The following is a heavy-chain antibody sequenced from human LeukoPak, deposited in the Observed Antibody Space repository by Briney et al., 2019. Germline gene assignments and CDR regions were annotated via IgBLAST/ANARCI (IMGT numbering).Heavy chain of an antibody. Sequence: SVKVSCKASGGTFSSYAISWVRQAPGQGLEWMGRTIPILGIANYAQKFQGRVTITADKSTSTAYMELSSLRSEDTAVYYCARVAAYGDLPSWGQGTLVTVSS. CDR2: TIPILGIA. D-gene: IGHD4-17*01. J-gene: IGHJ5*02. V-gene: IGHV1-69*04. CDR1: GGTFSSYA. CDR3: ARVAAYGDLPS.